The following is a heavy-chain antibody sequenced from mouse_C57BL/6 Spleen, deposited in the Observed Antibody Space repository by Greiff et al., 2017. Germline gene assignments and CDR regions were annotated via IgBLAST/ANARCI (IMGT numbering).Heavy chain of an antibody. D-gene: IGHD2-1*01. CDR3: ARGDLLWAYFDV. V-gene: IGHV1-81*01. CDR1: GYTFTSYG. CDR2: IYPRSGNT. J-gene: IGHJ1*03. Sequence: QVQLQQSGAELARPGASVKLSCKASGYTFTSYGISWVKQRTGQGLEWIGEIYPRSGNTYYNEKFKGKATLTADKSSSTAYMELRSLTSEDSAVYFCARGDLLWAYFDVWGTGTTVTVSS.